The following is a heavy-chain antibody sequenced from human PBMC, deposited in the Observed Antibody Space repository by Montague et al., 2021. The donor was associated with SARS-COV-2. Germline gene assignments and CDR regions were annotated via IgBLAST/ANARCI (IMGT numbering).Heavy chain of an antibody. V-gene: IGHV4-34*01. Sequence: EKKNSGSTNXXPSLNTRVTISVDTSKNQFSLKLSSVTAADTAVYYCARGAYYSGWYGLKYYFDYGGQGTLVIV. D-gene: IGHD6-19*01. CDR2: KKNSGST. CDR3: ARGAYYSGWYGLKYYFDY. J-gene: IGHJ4*02.